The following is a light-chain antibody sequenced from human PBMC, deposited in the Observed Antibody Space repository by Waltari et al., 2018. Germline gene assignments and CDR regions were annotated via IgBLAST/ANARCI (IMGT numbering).Light chain of an antibody. Sequence: EIVMTQSPATLSVSPGESATLSCRASQSVSSNLAWYQQKPGLAPRLLIYGASTRATGIPARFSGSGSGTEFTLTISSLQSEDFAVYYCQQYNNWPPLLTFGGGTKVEIK. CDR1: QSVSSN. J-gene: IGKJ4*01. CDR2: GAS. V-gene: IGKV3-15*01. CDR3: QQYNNWPPLLT.